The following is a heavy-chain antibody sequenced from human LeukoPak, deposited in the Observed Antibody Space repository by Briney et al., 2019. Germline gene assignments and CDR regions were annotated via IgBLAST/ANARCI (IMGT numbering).Heavy chain of an antibody. CDR2: VYYSGST. CDR3: ARRDYSAWFDP. Sequence: SETLSLTCNVSGDSITSGAFYWAWIRQSPGKGLEWIGNVYYSGSTQYNPSLRGRVSISMDKTKNQFSLNLNSVSVTDTAIYYCARRDYSAWFDPWGQGTLVTVSS. J-gene: IGHJ5*02. CDR1: GDSITSGAFY. V-gene: IGHV4-39*01. D-gene: IGHD2-21*01.